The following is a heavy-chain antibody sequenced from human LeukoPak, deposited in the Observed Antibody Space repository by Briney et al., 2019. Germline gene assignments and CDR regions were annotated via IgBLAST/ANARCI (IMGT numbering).Heavy chain of an antibody. CDR2: MTNSRS. Sequence: GGSLRLSCTVSGFTLSTYSLNWVRRAPGKGLEWVSLMTNSRSYYADSVKGRFTISRDNSKNTLYLQINSLRAEDTAVYYCAKDWGFSSSPIFDYWGQGTLVLVSS. D-gene: IGHD6-13*01. J-gene: IGHJ4*02. CDR1: GFTLSTYS. CDR3: AKDWGFSSSPIFDY. V-gene: IGHV3-23*01.